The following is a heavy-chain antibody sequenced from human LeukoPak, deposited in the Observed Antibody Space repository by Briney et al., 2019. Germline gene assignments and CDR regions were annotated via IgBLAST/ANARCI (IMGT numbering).Heavy chain of an antibody. J-gene: IGHJ3*02. D-gene: IGHD6-13*01. CDR3: ARHYIAGPNAFDI. Sequence: SETLSLTCAVYSGSFSGYYWSWIRQPPGKGLEWIGSIYYSGSTYYNPSLKSRVTISVDTSKNQFSLKLSSVTAADTAVYYCARHYIAGPNAFDIWGQGTMVTVSS. V-gene: IGHV4-34*01. CDR2: IYYSGST. CDR1: SGSFSGYY.